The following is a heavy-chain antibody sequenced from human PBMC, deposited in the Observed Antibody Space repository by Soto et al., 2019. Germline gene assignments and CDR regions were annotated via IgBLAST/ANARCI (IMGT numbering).Heavy chain of an antibody. CDR2: ISYDGSNK. Sequence: GGSLRLSCAASGFTFSSYGMHWVRQAPGKGLEWVAVISYDGSNKYYADSVKGRFTISRDNSKNTLYLQMNSLRAEDTAVYYCAKGSEDIVVVVAATTHGYFDYWGQGTLVTVSS. CDR1: GFTFSSYG. CDR3: AKGSEDIVVVVAATTHGYFDY. D-gene: IGHD2-15*01. J-gene: IGHJ4*02. V-gene: IGHV3-30*18.